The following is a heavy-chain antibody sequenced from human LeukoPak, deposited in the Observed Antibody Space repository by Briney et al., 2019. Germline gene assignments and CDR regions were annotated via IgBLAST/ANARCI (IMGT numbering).Heavy chain of an antibody. CDR1: GFTFSGYT. D-gene: IGHD5/OR15-5a*01. J-gene: IGHJ4*02. Sequence: GGSPRLSCVASGFTFSGYTMNWVRQAPGKGLEWVGSITSSGSYIYYADSVRGRFTISRDNAKNSLFLQMNSLRAEDTAVYYCARDSVRHLDYWGQGTLVTVSS. V-gene: IGHV3-21*01. CDR2: ITSSGSYI. CDR3: ARDSVRHLDY.